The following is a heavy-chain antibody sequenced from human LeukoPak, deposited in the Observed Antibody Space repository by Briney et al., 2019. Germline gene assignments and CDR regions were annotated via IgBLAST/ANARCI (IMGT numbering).Heavy chain of an antibody. CDR3: ARVTLLGAAAGFDY. D-gene: IGHD6-13*01. CDR1: GFTFSSYM. Sequence: GGSLRLSCAASGFTFSSYMMTWVRQAPGKGLGWVSSISSSSSYIYYADSVKGRFTISRDNAKNSLYLQMNSLRAEDTAVYYCARVTLLGAAAGFDYWGQGTLVTVSS. V-gene: IGHV3-21*01. J-gene: IGHJ4*02. CDR2: ISSSSSYI.